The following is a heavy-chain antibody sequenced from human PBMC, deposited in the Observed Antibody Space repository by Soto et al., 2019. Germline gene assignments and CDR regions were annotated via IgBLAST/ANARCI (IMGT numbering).Heavy chain of an antibody. CDR3: AREDDGMDV. Sequence: SETLSLTCAVSGSSMSGFYWGWVRQPPGKGLEWIGSIFHSGNSYYNPSLKSRVILSVNTSKNQFSLNLTAAIAADTAVYYCAREDDGMDVWGQGTPVTVSS. J-gene: IGHJ6*02. V-gene: IGHV4-38-2*02. CDR2: IFHSGNS. CDR1: GSSMSGFY.